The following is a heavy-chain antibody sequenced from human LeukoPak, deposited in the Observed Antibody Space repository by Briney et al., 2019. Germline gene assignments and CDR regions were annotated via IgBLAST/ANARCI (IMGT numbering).Heavy chain of an antibody. D-gene: IGHD6-13*01. V-gene: IGHV4-59*08. CDR1: SGSISSYY. CDR3: AKRGYSSSWNY. Sequence: PSETLSLTCTVPSGSISSYYWSWIRQPPGKGLEWIGHIYYSGSTNYNPSLKSRVTISVDTSKNQISLRLNSVTAADTAVYYCAKRGYSSSWNYWGQGTLVTVSS. J-gene: IGHJ4*02. CDR2: IYYSGST.